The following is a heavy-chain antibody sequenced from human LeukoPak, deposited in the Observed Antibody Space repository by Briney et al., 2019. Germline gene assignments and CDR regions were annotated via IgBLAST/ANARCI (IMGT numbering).Heavy chain of an antibody. CDR2: ISAYNGNT. D-gene: IGHD3-3*01. Sequence: VASVKVSCKASGYTFTSYGISWVRQAPGQGLEWMGWISAYNGNTNYAQKLQGRVTMTTDTSTSTACMELRSLRSDDTAVYYCARESSVLRFLEWSPTGYYYYGMDVWGQGTTVTVSS. J-gene: IGHJ6*02. V-gene: IGHV1-18*01. CDR1: GYTFTSYG. CDR3: ARESSVLRFLEWSPTGYYYYGMDV.